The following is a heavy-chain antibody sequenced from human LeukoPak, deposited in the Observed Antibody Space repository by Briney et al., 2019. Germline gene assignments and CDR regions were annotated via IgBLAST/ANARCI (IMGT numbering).Heavy chain of an antibody. CDR1: GFTVSSNY. CDR3: VRDNWGDAFDI. CDR2: IYSGGST. V-gene: IGHV3-53*01. J-gene: IGHJ3*02. Sequence: GGSLRLSCAASGFTVSSNYMSWVRQAPGKGLEWVSVIYSGGSTYYADSVKGRFTISRDNSKNTLYLQMNSLRAEDTAVYYCVRDNWGDAFDIWGQGTMVTVSS. D-gene: IGHD7-27*01.